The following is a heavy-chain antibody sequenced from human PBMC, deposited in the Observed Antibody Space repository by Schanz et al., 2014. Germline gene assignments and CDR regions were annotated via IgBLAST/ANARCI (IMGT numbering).Heavy chain of an antibody. CDR1: EFSFSSFG. J-gene: IGHJ4*02. D-gene: IGHD2-2*03. CDR3: ARAGYCTSVSCSLFVSDY. CDR2: ISSSGSTI. V-gene: IGHV3-48*04. Sequence: VQLVESGGGLVQPRGSLRLSCAASEFSFSSFGMNWVRQAPGKGLEWVSYISSSGSTIYYADSVKGRFTISRDNAKNSLYLQMNSLRAEDTAVYYCARAGYCTSVSCSLFVSDYWGQGTLVTVSS.